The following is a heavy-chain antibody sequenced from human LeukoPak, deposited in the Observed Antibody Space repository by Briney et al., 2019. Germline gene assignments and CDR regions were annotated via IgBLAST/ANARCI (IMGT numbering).Heavy chain of an antibody. CDR3: TLDDVGLAPDY. CDR1: GFTFTAAW. J-gene: IGHJ4*02. Sequence: GGSLRLSCAASGFTFTAAWMSWVRQAPGKGLEWVGRIESKSDGGTTYYAAPVKGRFTISRDDLKNTLYLQMNSLKTEDTAMYFCTLDDVGLAPDYWGQGTLVTVSS. V-gene: IGHV3-15*04. D-gene: IGHD3-16*01. CDR2: IESKSDGGTT.